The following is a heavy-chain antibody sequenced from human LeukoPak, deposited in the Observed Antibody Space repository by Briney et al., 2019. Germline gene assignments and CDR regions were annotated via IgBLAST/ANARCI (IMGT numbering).Heavy chain of an antibody. D-gene: IGHD3-22*01. CDR1: GGTFTSYA. CDR2: IIPIFGTA. J-gene: IGHJ4*02. Sequence: SVKVSCKASGGTFTSYAISWVRQAPGQGLEWMGGIIPIFGTANYAQKFQGRVTITADESTSTAYMELSSLRSEDTAVYYCARGDYYDTPIDYWGQGTLVTVSS. CDR3: ARGDYYDTPIDY. V-gene: IGHV1-69*13.